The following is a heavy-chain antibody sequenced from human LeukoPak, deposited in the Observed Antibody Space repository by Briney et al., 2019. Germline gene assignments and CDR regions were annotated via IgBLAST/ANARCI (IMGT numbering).Heavy chain of an antibody. Sequence: NPSETLSLTCTVSGGSISRYYWSWIRQPPGKGLEWIGYIYYSGSTKDNPSLERRVTISVDTSKNQFSLKLSSVTAADTAVYYCARGVARGNYLDYWGQGTLVTVSS. D-gene: IGHD5-12*01. J-gene: IGHJ4*02. CDR1: GGSISRYY. V-gene: IGHV4-59*01. CDR3: ARGVARGNYLDY. CDR2: IYYSGST.